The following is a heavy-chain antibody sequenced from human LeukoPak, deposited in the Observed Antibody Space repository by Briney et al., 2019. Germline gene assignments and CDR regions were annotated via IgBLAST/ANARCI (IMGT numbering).Heavy chain of an antibody. V-gene: IGHV1-69*06. CDR3: ATPWDRGDY. CDR2: IIPMFGTA. D-gene: IGHD1-26*01. CDR1: GGTFSNYA. Sequence: SVKVSCKASGGTFSNYAISWVRRAPGQGLEWMGGIIPMFGTANYAQKFQGRVTITADKSTSTAYMELSRLRSEDTAVYYCATPWDRGDYWGQGTLVTVSS. J-gene: IGHJ4*02.